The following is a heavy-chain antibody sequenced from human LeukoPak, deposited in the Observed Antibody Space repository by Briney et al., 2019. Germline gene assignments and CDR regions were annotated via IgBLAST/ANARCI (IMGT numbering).Heavy chain of an antibody. CDR2: IYPGDSDT. CDR1: GYRFTDYW. D-gene: IGHD6-13*01. J-gene: IGHJ4*02. Sequence: GESLKISCKAFGYRFTDYWIGWVRQLPGKGLEWMGIIYPGDSDTRYSPSFQGQVTISADKSISTAYLQWSSLKASDTAMYYCARRAAGGTYFDHWGQGTLVTVSS. V-gene: IGHV5-51*01. CDR3: ARRAAGGTYFDH.